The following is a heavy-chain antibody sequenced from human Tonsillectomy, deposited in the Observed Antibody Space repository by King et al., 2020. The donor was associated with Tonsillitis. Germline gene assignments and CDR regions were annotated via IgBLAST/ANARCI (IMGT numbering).Heavy chain of an antibody. V-gene: IGHV1-69*01. D-gene: IGHD2-21*02. J-gene: IGHJ3*02. CDR2: IIPILGST. Sequence: VQLVESGAEVKKPGSSVKVSCKASGGTFSSNAFSWVRQAPGQGLEWMGGIIPILGSTNYVPKFQGRVTIIADEATTTVYMELSSLRSEDTAVYYCARGDCGGDCYSRAFGIWGQGTMVTVSS. CDR1: GGTFSSNA. CDR3: ARGDCGGDCYSRAFGI.